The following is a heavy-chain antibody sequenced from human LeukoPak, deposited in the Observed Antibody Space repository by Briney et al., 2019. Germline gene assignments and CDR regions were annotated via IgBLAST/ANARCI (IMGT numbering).Heavy chain of an antibody. V-gene: IGHV4-59*01. CDR3: ARPASAYYVNEGFDI. D-gene: IGHD3-3*01. Sequence: ASETLSLTCTVSGDSITSYYWNWIRQPPGKGLEWIGHIYHSGSTNYNPPLKSRVTTSVDTSKNQISLKLSSVTAADTAVYYCARPASAYYVNEGFDIWGQGTMVTVSS. CDR1: GDSITSYY. CDR2: IYHSGST. J-gene: IGHJ3*02.